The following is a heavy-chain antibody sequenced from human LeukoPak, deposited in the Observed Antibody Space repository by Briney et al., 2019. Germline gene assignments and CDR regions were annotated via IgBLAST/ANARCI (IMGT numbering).Heavy chain of an antibody. Sequence: PGGSLRLSCAASGFTFSDYAMHWVRQAPGKGPEWVAVISSGGTPQYYADSVKGRFTISRDNSKDTLYLQMNSLRAEDTAVYYCASHRGYSPEKASPTVLQSLDYWGQGTLVTVSS. CDR2: ISSGGTPQ. CDR3: ASHRGYSPEKASPTVLQSLDY. D-gene: IGHD6-25*01. CDR1: GFTFSDYA. V-gene: IGHV3-30*03. J-gene: IGHJ4*02.